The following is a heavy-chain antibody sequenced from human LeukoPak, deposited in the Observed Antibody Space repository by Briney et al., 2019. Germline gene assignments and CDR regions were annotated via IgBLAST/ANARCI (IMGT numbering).Heavy chain of an antibody. CDR3: ASLPIVVVKSPPDAFDI. CDR2: ISSSGSTI. D-gene: IGHD3-22*01. V-gene: IGHV3-11*01. J-gene: IGHJ3*02. CDR1: GGSISSGDYY. Sequence: LSLTCTVSGGSISSGDYYMSWIRQAPGKGLEWVSYISSSGSTIYYADSVKGRFTISRDNAKNSLYLQMNSLRAEDTAVYYCASLPIVVVKSPPDAFDIWGQGTMVTVSS.